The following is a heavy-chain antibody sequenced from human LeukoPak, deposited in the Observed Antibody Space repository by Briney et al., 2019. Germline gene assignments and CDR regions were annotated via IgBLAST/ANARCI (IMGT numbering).Heavy chain of an antibody. D-gene: IGHD6-13*01. CDR1: GFTFSSYA. CDR2: ISGSGDST. Sequence: GGSLRLSCAASGFTFSSYAMSWVRQAPGKGLEWVSAISGSGDSTYYGDSVKGRFTISRDNSKNTLYLQMNSLRAEDTAVYYCAKTRPLDSSSWSHGDYWGQGTLVTVSP. V-gene: IGHV3-23*01. J-gene: IGHJ4*02. CDR3: AKTRPLDSSSWSHGDY.